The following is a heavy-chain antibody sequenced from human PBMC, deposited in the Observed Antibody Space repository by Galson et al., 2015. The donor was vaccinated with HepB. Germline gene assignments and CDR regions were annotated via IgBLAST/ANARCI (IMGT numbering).Heavy chain of an antibody. J-gene: IGHJ4*02. CDR3: ARGRDFWSGYSGY. V-gene: IGHV4-59*01. D-gene: IGHD3-3*01. CDR1: GGSISSYY. Sequence: SETLSLTCTVSGGSISSYYWSWIRQPPGKGLEWIGYIYYSGSTNYNPSLKSRVTISVDTSKNQFSLKLSSVTAADTAVYYCARGRDFWSGYSGYWGQGTLVTVSS. CDR2: IYYSGST.